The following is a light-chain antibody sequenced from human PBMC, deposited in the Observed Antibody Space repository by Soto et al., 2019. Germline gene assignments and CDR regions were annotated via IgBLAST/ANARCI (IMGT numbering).Light chain of an antibody. CDR1: QSVSSSY. CDR3: QQYGSSPRT. Sequence: EIVLTQSPGTLSLSPGERATLSCRASQSVSSSYLSWYQQKPGQAPRLLIYGASSRATGIPDRFSGSGSGTDFTLIISRLEPEDFAVYYSQQYGSSPRTFGQGTKVEIK. V-gene: IGKV3-20*01. J-gene: IGKJ1*01. CDR2: GAS.